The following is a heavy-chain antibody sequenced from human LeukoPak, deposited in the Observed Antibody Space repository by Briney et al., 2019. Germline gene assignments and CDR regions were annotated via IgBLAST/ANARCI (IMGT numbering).Heavy chain of an antibody. J-gene: IGHJ5*02. CDR3: ARETNYYDSSGYYEANWFDP. V-gene: IGHV4-30-2*01. D-gene: IGHD3-22*01. CDR2: IYHSGST. Sequence: SQTLSLTCAVSGGSISSGGYSWSWIRQPPGKGLEWIGYIYHSGSTYYNPSLKSRVTISVDRSKNQFSLKLSSVTAADTAVYYCARETNYYDSSGYYEANWFDPWGQGTLVTVSS. CDR1: GGSISSGGYS.